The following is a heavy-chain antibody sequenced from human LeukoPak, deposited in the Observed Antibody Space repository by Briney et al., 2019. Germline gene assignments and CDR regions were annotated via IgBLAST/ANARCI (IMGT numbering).Heavy chain of an antibody. CDR3: ARGPVTKFEI. D-gene: IGHD4-17*01. V-gene: IGHV3-23*01. CDR2: ISGSGGST. Sequence: GGSLSLSCAASGFTFSSCAMRWVPDATGEGGVWVSTISGSGGSTYYADYVKGRFTISRDNSNNTLYLQMHSLRAEDTAVYYCARGPVTKFEIWGQGTILTVSS. J-gene: IGHJ3*02. CDR1: GFTFSSCA.